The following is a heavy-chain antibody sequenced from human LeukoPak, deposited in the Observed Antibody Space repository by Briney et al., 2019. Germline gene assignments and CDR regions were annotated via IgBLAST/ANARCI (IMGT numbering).Heavy chain of an antibody. Sequence: GGSLRLSCTASGFTFGDYAMSWFRQAPGKGLEWVGFIRSKAYGGTTEYAASVKGRFTISRDDSKSIAYLQMNSLKTEDTAVYYCTRGRVIVGATNFDYWGQGTLVTVSS. D-gene: IGHD1-26*01. CDR1: GFTFGDYA. J-gene: IGHJ4*02. V-gene: IGHV3-49*03. CDR3: TRGRVIVGATNFDY. CDR2: IRSKAYGGTT.